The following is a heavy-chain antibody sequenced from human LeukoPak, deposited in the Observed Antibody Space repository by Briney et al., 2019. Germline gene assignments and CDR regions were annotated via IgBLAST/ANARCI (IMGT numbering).Heavy chain of an antibody. CDR1: GFTFSNHA. Sequence: PGGSLRLSCAASGFTFSNHAMTWVRQAQGEGLEWVSVISGSGNSTYYTDSVQGRFTISRDNSKNTLYLQMNSLRAEDTAVYYCAKIGAGVRGVSAAFDVWGQGTMVTVSS. CDR2: ISGSGNST. D-gene: IGHD3-10*01. CDR3: AKIGAGVRGVSAAFDV. J-gene: IGHJ3*01. V-gene: IGHV3-23*01.